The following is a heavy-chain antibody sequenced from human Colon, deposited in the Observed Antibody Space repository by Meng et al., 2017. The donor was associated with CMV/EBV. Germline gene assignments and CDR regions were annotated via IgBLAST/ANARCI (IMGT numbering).Heavy chain of an antibody. CDR2: IGGSGTTT. J-gene: IGHJ4*02. CDR1: GFSFSSYE. Sequence: GESLKISCTASGFSFSSYEMNWVRQTPGKGLEWISHIGGSGTTTYYSDSVKGRCTISRDNDKNSIYLLLEKLTPGDTGIYFYARGGTNALRDFDYLGQGAPVTVSS. CDR3: ARGGTNALRDFDY. D-gene: IGHD3-16*01. V-gene: IGHV3-48*03.